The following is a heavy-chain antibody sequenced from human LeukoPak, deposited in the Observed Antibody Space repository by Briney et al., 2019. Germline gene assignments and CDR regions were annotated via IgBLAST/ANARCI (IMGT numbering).Heavy chain of an antibody. D-gene: IGHD1-26*01. J-gene: IGHJ4*02. CDR2: IFYSGNT. V-gene: IGHV4-59*11. CDR3: ARDRGEGIVGTFDY. CDR1: GDSISNHY. Sequence: SETLSITCTVSGDSISNHYWSWIRQPPGKGLVWIGYIFYSGNTHYNPSLKSRVTMSVDTSKNEFSLRLSSVTPADTAVYYCARDRGEGIVGTFDYWGQGTMVTVSS.